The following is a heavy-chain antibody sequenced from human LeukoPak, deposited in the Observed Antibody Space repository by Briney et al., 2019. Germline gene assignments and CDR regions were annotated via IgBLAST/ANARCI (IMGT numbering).Heavy chain of an antibody. CDR1: GGSISSSSYY. V-gene: IGHV4-39*01. J-gene: IGHJ5*02. CDR2: IYYSGST. CDR3: AGGYTLNWFDP. D-gene: IGHD5-18*01. Sequence: PSETLSLTCTVSGGSISSSSYYWGWIRQPPGKGLEWIGSIYYSGSTYYNPSLKSRVTISVDTSKNQFSLKLSSVTAADTAVYYCAGGYTLNWFDPWGQGTLVTVSS.